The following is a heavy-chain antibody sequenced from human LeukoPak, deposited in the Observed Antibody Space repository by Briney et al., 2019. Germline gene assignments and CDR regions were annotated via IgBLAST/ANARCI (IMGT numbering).Heavy chain of an antibody. CDR3: ARLGIFRDSSGENPGSDAFDI. CDR1: GYSFTSHW. Sequence: GESLKISCKGSGYSFTSHWIGWVRQMPGKGLEWMGIIYPGDSDTRYSPSFQGQVTISADRSISTAYLQWSSLKASDTAMYYCARLGIFRDSSGENPGSDAFDIWGQGTMVTVSS. V-gene: IGHV5-51*01. CDR2: IYPGDSDT. D-gene: IGHD3-22*01. J-gene: IGHJ3*02.